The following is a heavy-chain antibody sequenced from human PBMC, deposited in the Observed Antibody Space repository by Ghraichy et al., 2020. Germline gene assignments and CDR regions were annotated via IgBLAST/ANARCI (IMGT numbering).Heavy chain of an antibody. J-gene: IGHJ4*02. CDR3: ARPRGSYGDFDY. V-gene: IGHV4-39*01. CDR1: GGSISSSSYY. Sequence: SQTLSLTCTVSGGSISSSSYYWGWIRQPPGKGLEWIGSIYYSGSTYYNPSLKSRVTISVDTSKNQFSLKLSSVTAADTAVYYCARPRGSYGDFDYWGQGTLVTVSS. CDR2: IYYSGST. D-gene: IGHD3-16*01.